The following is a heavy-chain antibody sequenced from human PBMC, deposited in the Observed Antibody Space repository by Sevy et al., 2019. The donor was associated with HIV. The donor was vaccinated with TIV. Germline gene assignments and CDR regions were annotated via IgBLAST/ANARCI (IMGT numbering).Heavy chain of an antibody. CDR3: AKDRRYSITWHSDFDY. J-gene: IGHJ4*02. CDR2: ISGSGDNT. CDR1: GFTFRSYA. Sequence: GGSLRLSCAASGFTFRSYAMSWVRQAPGKGLEWVSEISGSGDNTYYADSVKGRFTISRDNSRNTLYLQMTSLRAEDTAVYYCAKDRRYSITWHSDFDYWGQGTLVTVST. D-gene: IGHD6-13*01. V-gene: IGHV3-23*01.